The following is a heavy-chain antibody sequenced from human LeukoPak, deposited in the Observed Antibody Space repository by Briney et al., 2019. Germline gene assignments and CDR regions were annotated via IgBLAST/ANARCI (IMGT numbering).Heavy chain of an antibody. D-gene: IGHD2-8*01. CDR3: AKEWHIVLILYGMDV. V-gene: IGHV3-7*01. CDR2: IKEDESVK. CDR1: GFSFSNYW. Sequence: GGSLRLSCVASGFSFSNYWMGWIRQAPGKGLEWVANIKEDESVKNYVDSVKGRFTISRDNAKNTLYPQMNSLRAEDTAVYYCAKEWHIVLILYGMDVWGQGTTVTVSS. J-gene: IGHJ6*02.